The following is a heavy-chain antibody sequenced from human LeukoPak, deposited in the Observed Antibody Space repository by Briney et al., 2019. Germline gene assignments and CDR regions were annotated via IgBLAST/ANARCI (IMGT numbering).Heavy chain of an antibody. CDR2: VYYSGRT. V-gene: IGHV4-61*01. CDR3: VREASPSYYDTDGYYRQPETFDV. Sequence: SEPLSLTCAVSGGSVSRESYFWHWIRRSPGEGLGWLGFVYYSGRTKSHPSLKSRFTMSIATSKNQLSLRLRSVTAADTAMYFCVREASPSYYDTDGYYRQPETFDVWGLGTMLTVSS. D-gene: IGHD3-22*01. CDR1: GGSVSRESYF. J-gene: IGHJ3*01.